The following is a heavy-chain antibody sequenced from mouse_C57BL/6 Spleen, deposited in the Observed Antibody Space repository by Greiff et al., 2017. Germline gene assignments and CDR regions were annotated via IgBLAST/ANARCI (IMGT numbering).Heavy chain of an antibody. Sequence: QVQLQQPGAELVMPGASVKLSCKASGYTFTSYWMHWVKQRPGQGLEWIGEIDPSDSYTNYNQKFKGKSTLTVDKSSSTAYMQISSLTSEDSAVYYCARGNYDYDRRSYYAMDYWGQGTSVTVSS. D-gene: IGHD2-4*01. J-gene: IGHJ4*01. CDR2: IDPSDSYT. CDR1: GYTFTSYW. V-gene: IGHV1-69*01. CDR3: ARGNYDYDRRSYYAMDY.